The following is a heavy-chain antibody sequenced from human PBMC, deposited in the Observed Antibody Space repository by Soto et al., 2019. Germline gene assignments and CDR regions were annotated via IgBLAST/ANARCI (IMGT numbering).Heavy chain of an antibody. CDR1: GGSISSGDYY. V-gene: IGHV4-30-4*02. CDR2: IYYSGST. D-gene: IGHD4-17*01. Sequence: PSETLSLTCTVSGGSISSGDYYWSWIRQPPGKGLEWIGYIYYSGSTYYNPSLKSRVTISVDTSKNQFSLKLSSVTAADTAVYYGERYDYGEGSADYWGQGSLVTVSS. J-gene: IGHJ4*02. CDR3: ERYDYGEGSADY.